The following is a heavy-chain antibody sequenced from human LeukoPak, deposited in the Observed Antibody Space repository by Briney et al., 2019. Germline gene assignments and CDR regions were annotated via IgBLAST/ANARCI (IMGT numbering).Heavy chain of an antibody. CDR2: IKQDGSEK. CDR1: GFIFSSYW. CDR3: ARDLVVTLDH. V-gene: IGHV3-7*01. D-gene: IGHD4-23*01. Sequence: PGGSLRLSCAASGFIFSSYWMSWVRQAPGKGLEWVANIKQDGSEKHYVDSVKGRFTISRDSAKNSLYLQMNSLRAEDTAVYYCARDLVVTLDHWGQGTLVTVSS. J-gene: IGHJ4*02.